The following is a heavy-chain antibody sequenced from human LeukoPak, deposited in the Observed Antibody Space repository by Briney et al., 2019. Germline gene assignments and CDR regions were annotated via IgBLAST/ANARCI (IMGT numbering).Heavy chain of an antibody. CDR2: IYYSGST. CDR3: AREGMATITVDY. CDR1: GDSISTAGYS. D-gene: IGHD5-24*01. V-gene: IGHV4-61*08. J-gene: IGHJ4*02. Sequence: SETLSLTCTVSGDSISTAGYSWSWIRQSPGRGLEWIGYIYYSGSTNYNPSLKSRVTISVDTSKNQFSLKLSSVTAADTAVYYCAREGMATITVDYWGQGTLVTVSS.